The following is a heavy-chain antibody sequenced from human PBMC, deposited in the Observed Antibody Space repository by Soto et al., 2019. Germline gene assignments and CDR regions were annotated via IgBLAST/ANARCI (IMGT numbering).Heavy chain of an antibody. V-gene: IGHV4-4*02. CDR3: ATQTYSYNWHR. CDR1: SGSISSSNW. CDR2: ISHGGTT. J-gene: IGHJ5*02. Sequence: QVQLQESGPGLVKPSGTLSLTCGVSSGSISSSNWWSWFRQPPGRGLEWIGEISHGGTTNYNPALEGRVTMSLDKSRNQFSLKLSSVTAADTAEYYCATQTYSYNWHRWGQGTLVTVSS. D-gene: IGHD1-1*01.